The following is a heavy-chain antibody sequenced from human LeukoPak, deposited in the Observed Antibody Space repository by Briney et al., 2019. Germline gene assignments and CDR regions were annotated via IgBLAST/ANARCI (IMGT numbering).Heavy chain of an antibody. CDR2: IYYSGST. Sequence: SETLSLTCTVSGDSISRGGYYWSWIRQHPGKGLEWIGYIYYSGSTYCSPSLKSRVAISLDTSKNQFSLRLGSVTAADTAVYYCARLVVFAGAFDIWGQGTMVTVSS. V-gene: IGHV4-31*03. D-gene: IGHD3-3*01. CDR3: ARLVVFAGAFDI. CDR1: GDSISRGGYY. J-gene: IGHJ3*02.